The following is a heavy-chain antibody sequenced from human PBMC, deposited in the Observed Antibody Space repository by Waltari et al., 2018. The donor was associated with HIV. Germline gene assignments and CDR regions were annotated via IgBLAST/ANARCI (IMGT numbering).Heavy chain of an antibody. Sequence: QLQLQESGPGLVKPSETLSLTCTVSGGSISSSSYYWGWIRQPPGKGLEWIGSIYYSGSTYYNPSLKSRVTISVDTSKNQFSLKLSSVTAADTAVYYCARGAGLEDRGKVVVVAATDNWFDPWGQGTLVTVSS. V-gene: IGHV4-39*07. CDR3: ARGAGLEDRGKVVVVAATDNWFDP. CDR1: GGSISSSSYY. J-gene: IGHJ5*02. CDR2: IYYSGST. D-gene: IGHD2-15*01.